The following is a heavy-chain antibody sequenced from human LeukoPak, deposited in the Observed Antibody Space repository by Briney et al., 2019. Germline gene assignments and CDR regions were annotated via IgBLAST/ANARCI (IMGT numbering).Heavy chain of an antibody. D-gene: IGHD2-15*01. CDR1: GYTFTDYY. V-gene: IGHV1-69-2*01. CDR2: VDPEDGET. CDR3: ATDKRSADPGVADP. Sequence: GASVKVSCKASGYTFTDYYMHWVQQAPGKGLEWMGRVDPEDGETIYAEKFQGRVTITADTSTDTAYMELSSLRSEDTAVYYCATDKRSADPGVADPWGQGTLVTVSS. J-gene: IGHJ5*02.